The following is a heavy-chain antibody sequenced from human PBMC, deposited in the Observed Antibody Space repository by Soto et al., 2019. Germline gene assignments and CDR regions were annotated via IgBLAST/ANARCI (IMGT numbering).Heavy chain of an antibody. V-gene: IGHV4-39*01. Sequence: PSETLSLTCTVSGGSISSSSYYWGWIRQPPGKGLEWIGSIYYSGSTYYNQSLKSRVTISVDTSKNQFSLKLSSVTAADTAVYYCARRREDYYYYYGMDVWGQGTTVT. CDR3: ARRREDYYYYYGMDV. J-gene: IGHJ6*02. CDR1: GGSISSSSYY. CDR2: IYYSGST.